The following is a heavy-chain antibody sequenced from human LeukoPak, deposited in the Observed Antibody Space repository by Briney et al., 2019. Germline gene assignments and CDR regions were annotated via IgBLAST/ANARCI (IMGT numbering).Heavy chain of an antibody. CDR3: AKGRDYYAMDV. V-gene: IGHV3-23*01. Sequence: PGGSLRLSCAASGFIFSNYAMSWVRQAPGKGLEWVSSISGSGGSTNYADSVKGRFAISRDNSKNTLFLQMNSLRAEDTAVYYCAKGRDYYAMDVWGQGTTVTVSS. J-gene: IGHJ6*02. CDR1: GFIFSNYA. CDR2: ISGSGGST.